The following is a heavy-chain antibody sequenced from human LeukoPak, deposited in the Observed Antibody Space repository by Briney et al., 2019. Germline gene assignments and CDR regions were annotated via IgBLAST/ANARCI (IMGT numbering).Heavy chain of an antibody. V-gene: IGHV4-4*09. CDR1: GGSISSYY. CDR3: AKRQGPNSGSYDYFDP. CDR2: IHSSGYT. Sequence: SETLSLTCTVSGGSISSYYWSWIRQPPGQGLEWIAYIHSSGYTNYNPSLRSRVTISVDTSKNQFSLKVTSVTAADTAVYYCAKRQGPNSGSYDYFDPWGQGTLVTVSS. J-gene: IGHJ5*02. D-gene: IGHD1-26*01.